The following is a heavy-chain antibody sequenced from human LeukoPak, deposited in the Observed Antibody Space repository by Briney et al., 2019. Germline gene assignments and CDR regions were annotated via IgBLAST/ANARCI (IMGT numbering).Heavy chain of an antibody. CDR2: ISYDGSNK. CDR3: ARGQFEQWLVRYYFDY. J-gene: IGHJ4*02. Sequence: QPGGSLRLSCAASGFTFSSYAMSWVRQAPGKGLEWVAVISYDGSNKYYADSVKGRFTISRDNSKNTLYLQMNSLRAEDTAVYYCARGQFEQWLVRYYFDYWGQGTLVTVSS. D-gene: IGHD6-19*01. V-gene: IGHV3-30-3*01. CDR1: GFTFSSYA.